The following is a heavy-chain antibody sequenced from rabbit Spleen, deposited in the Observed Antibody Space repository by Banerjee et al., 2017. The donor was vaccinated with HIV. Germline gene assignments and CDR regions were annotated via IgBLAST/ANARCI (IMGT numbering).Heavy chain of an antibody. Sequence: QQQLVESGGGLVKPGASLTLTCKASGFSFSNKAVMCWVRQAPGKGLEWIGCIYTGNVKTYYATWAKGRFTCSKTSSTTVTLQMTSLTVADTATYFCARDTSSSFSSYGMDLWGQGTLVTVS. J-gene: IGHJ6*01. CDR3: ARDTSSSFSSYGMDL. CDR2: IYTGNVKT. D-gene: IGHD1-1*01. CDR1: GFSFSNKAV. V-gene: IGHV1S45*01.